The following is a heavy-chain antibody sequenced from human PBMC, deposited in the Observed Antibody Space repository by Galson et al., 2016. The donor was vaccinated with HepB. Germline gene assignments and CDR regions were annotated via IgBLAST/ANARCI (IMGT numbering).Heavy chain of an antibody. CDR2: ISDSEST. D-gene: IGHD2-2*02. J-gene: IGHJ6*02. CDR1: GGSVSSASHY. Sequence: LSLTCTVSGGSVSSASHYWSWVRQPTGKGLEWIGYISDSESTNYNPSLKGRVTISLDRSKNQFSLRLNSVIAADTAVYYCAKDEGFYSGMDFWGQGTTVTVSS. CDR3: AKDEGFYSGMDF. V-gene: IGHV4-61*01.